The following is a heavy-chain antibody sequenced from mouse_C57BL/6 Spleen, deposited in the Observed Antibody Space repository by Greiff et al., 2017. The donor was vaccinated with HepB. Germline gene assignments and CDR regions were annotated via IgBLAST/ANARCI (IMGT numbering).Heavy chain of an antibody. Sequence: EVKVVESGGGLVKPGGSLKLSCAASGFTFSDYGMHWVRQAPEKGLEWVAYISSGSSTIYYADTVKGRFTISRDNAKNTLFLQMTSLRSEDTAMYYCARTAQARAMDYWGQGTSVTVSS. CDR2: ISSGSSTI. D-gene: IGHD3-2*02. CDR3: ARTAQARAMDY. J-gene: IGHJ4*01. V-gene: IGHV5-17*01. CDR1: GFTFSDYG.